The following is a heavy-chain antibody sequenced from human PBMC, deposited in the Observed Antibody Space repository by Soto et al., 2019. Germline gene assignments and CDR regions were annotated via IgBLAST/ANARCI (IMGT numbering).Heavy chain of an antibody. CDR3: ARDSEQWLDSGAFDI. J-gene: IGHJ3*02. D-gene: IGHD6-19*01. CDR1: GFTFSSYA. Sequence: EVQLVESGGGLVQPGGSLRLSCAASGFTFSSYAMHWVRQAPGKGLEYVSAISSNGGSTYYANSVKGRFTISRDNSKNTLYLQMGSLRAEDMAVYYCARDSEQWLDSGAFDIWGQGTMVIVSS. CDR2: ISSNGGST. V-gene: IGHV3-64*01.